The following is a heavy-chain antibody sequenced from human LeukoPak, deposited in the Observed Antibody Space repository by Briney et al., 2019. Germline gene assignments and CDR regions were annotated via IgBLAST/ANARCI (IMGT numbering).Heavy chain of an antibody. CDR3: ARHSSCCSATSCFPKE. CDR1: GYSFSSYW. Sequence: GESLKISCTGSGYSFSSYWIGWVRQMPGKGLEWMGIIYPGDSETRYSPSFQGQVTISADKSISTAYLQWGSLKASDTAMYYCARHSSCCSATSCFPKEWGQGTLVTVSS. CDR2: IYPGDSET. D-gene: IGHD2-15*01. J-gene: IGHJ4*02. V-gene: IGHV5-51*01.